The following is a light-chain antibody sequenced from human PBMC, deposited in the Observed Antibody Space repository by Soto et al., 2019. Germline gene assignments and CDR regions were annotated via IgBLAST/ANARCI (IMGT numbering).Light chain of an antibody. Sequence: EIVLTQSPGTLSLSPGERATLSCRASQGVTSYYLAWHQQRPGQAPRLLIYGASSRTTGIPGRISGGGAGTDFTLTISRLEPEDFAVYYCQQYCSSSPTTFGQGTRLEIE. CDR1: QGVTSYY. CDR2: GAS. V-gene: IGKV3-20*01. J-gene: IGKJ5*01. CDR3: QQYCSSSPTT.